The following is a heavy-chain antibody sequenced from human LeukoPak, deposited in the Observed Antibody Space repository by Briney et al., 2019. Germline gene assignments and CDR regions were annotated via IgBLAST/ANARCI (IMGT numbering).Heavy chain of an antibody. CDR2: MNPNSGNT. V-gene: IGHV1-8*02. Sequence: ASVTVSCTASGYTFTIYDINWVRQATGQGLEWMGWMNPNSGNTGYSQKFQGRVTMTRNTSISTAYMELSSLRSEDTAVYYCARGRRSGSYFGYWGQGTLVTVSS. D-gene: IGHD1-26*01. CDR3: ARGRRSGSYFGY. J-gene: IGHJ4*02. CDR1: GYTFTIYD.